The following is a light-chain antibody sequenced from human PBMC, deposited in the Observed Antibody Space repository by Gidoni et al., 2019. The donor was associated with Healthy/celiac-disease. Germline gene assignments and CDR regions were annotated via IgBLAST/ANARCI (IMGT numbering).Light chain of an antibody. CDR3: QQYNNWRR. CDR2: GAS. Sequence: ASQSVSSNLAWYQQKPGQAPRLLIYGASTRATGIPARFSGSGSGTEFTLTISSLQSEDFAVYYCQQYNNWRRFXGXTKVEIK. J-gene: IGKJ4*01. V-gene: IGKV3-15*01. CDR1: QSVSSN.